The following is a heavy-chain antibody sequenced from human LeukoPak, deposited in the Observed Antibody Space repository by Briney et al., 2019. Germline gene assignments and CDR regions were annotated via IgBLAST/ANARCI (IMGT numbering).Heavy chain of an antibody. Sequence: SETLSLTRTVSGGSLSSYYWTWIRQPPGKGLEWIGYIYNSGNTYYNPSLKSRVTISVDTSKNQFSLKLTSVTAADTAVYYCARDSLFSSGFSYTYYGLDVWGQGTTVSVSS. CDR3: ARDSLFSSGFSYTYYGLDV. D-gene: IGHD6-19*01. CDR2: IYNSGNT. CDR1: GGSLSSYY. V-gene: IGHV4-59*01. J-gene: IGHJ6*02.